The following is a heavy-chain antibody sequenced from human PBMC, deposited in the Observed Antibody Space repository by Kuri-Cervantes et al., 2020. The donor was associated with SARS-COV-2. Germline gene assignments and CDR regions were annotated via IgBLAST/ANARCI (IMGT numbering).Heavy chain of an antibody. CDR3: ARDLGTTSDY. J-gene: IGHJ4*02. V-gene: IGHV4-39*02. Sequence: SETLSLTCTVSGGSISSGSYYWVWMRQAPGKGLVWIVSIYYSGSTYYNPSLKSRVTISVDTSKNQFSLKLSSVTAADTAVYYCARDLGTTSDYWGQGTLVTVSS. CDR2: IYYSGST. CDR1: GGSISSGSYY. D-gene: IGHD1-7*01.